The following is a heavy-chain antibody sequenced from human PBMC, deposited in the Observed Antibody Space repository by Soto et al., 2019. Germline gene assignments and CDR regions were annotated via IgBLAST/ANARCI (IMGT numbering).Heavy chain of an antibody. V-gene: IGHV4-39*01. Sequence: SETLSLTCAVSGGSISSGNWWSWVRQPPGKGLEWIGSIYYSGSTYYNPSLKSRVTISVDTSKNQFSLKLSSVTAADTAVYYCARRGSGSYSDYWGQGTLVTVSS. D-gene: IGHD1-26*01. J-gene: IGHJ4*02. CDR3: ARRGSGSYSDY. CDR1: GGSISSGNW. CDR2: IYYSGST.